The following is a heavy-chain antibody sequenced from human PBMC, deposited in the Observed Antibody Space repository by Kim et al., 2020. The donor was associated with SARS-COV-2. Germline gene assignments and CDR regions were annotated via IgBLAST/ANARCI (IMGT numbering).Heavy chain of an antibody. D-gene: IGHD5-18*01. J-gene: IGHJ4*02. CDR3: TTDPTVDTAMAAPFDY. V-gene: IGHV3-15*01. Sequence: HVKGRSTISRDDSTNTLFLQMNSLKTTDTAVYYCTTDPTVDTAMAAPFDYWGQGTLVTVSS.